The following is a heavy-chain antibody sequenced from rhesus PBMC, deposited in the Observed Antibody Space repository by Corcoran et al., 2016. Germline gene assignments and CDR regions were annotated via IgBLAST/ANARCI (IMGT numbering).Heavy chain of an antibody. D-gene: IGHD5-12*01. CDR2: ISYSGSS. CDR1: GYSISSGYG. Sequence: QVQLQESGPGLVKPSETLSLTCAVPGYSISSGYGWSWIRHPPGKGLEWIGYISYSGSSYYTPSFKSRVTISIDTSKNQFSLKLSSVTAADTAVYYCAREGYSYSLDYWGQGVLVTVSS. CDR3: AREGYSYSLDY. J-gene: IGHJ4*01. V-gene: IGHV4-127*01.